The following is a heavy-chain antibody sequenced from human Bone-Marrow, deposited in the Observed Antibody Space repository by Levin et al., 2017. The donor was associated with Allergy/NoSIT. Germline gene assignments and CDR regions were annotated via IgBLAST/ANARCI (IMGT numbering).Heavy chain of an antibody. D-gene: IGHD4-23*01. V-gene: IGHV4-34*01. CDR1: GGSFTGSY. CDR3: ARVQGGLRWLGYGLDV. CDR2: INHSADT. Sequence: SQTLSLTCGLYGGSFTGSYWSWIRQTPGKGLEWIGQINHSADTKYNPSLTSRVTISVYMSKNQFSRKLTSVTAADTAVYYCARVQGGLRWLGYGLDVWGPVTTVTVSS. J-gene: IGHJ6*02.